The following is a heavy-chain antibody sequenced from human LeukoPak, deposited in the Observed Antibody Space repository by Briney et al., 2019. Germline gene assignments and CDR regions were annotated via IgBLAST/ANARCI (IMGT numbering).Heavy chain of an antibody. CDR1: GFTFSTCE. CDR2: ISSSGTTI. Sequence: PGRSLRLSCAASGFTFSTCEMNWVRQAPGKGLEWVSYISSSGTTIYYADAVKGRFTISRDNAKNSLYLQMNSLRAEDTAVYYCARRWGDSSSPLDSWGQGTLVTVSS. J-gene: IGHJ4*02. CDR3: ARRWGDSSSPLDS. V-gene: IGHV3-48*03. D-gene: IGHD3-22*01.